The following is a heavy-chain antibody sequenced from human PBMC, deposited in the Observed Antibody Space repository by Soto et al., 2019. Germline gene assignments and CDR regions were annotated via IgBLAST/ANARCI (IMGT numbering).Heavy chain of an antibody. CDR2: IIPIFGTA. CDR3: ASPRGIFGYYCMDG. J-gene: IGHJ6*02. D-gene: IGHD3-3*01. Sequence: QVQLVQSGAEVKKPGSSVKVSCKASGGTFSSYAISWVRQAPGKGLELMGGIIPIFGTANDAQKFQGRVTITADESTSTGYMDLSSLRSEDTAVYYCASPRGIFGYYCMDGGGQGTTVTVAS. CDR1: GGTFSSYA. V-gene: IGHV1-69*01.